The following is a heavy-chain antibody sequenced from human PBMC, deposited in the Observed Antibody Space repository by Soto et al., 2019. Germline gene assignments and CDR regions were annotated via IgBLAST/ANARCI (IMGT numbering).Heavy chain of an antibody. V-gene: IGHV4-34*01. Sequence: SETLSLTCAVYGVSFSGYYWSWIRQPPGKGLEWIGKINHSGSTNYNPSLKSRITISVDTSKNQISLKLSSVTAADTAVYYCARHIHNQGFEYYFDSWGQGTLVTVSS. J-gene: IGHJ4*02. CDR2: INHSGST. CDR3: ARHIHNQGFEYYFDS. CDR1: GVSFSGYY. D-gene: IGHD1-1*01.